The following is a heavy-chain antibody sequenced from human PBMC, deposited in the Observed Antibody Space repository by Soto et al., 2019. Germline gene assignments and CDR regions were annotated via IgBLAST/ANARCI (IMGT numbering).Heavy chain of an antibody. Sequence: GGSLRLSCAASGFTFSSYSMNWVRQAPGKGLEWVSSISSSSSYIYYADSVKGRFTISRDNAKNSLYLQMNSLRAEDTAVYYCARVFYGDLDLGFDYWGQGTLVTVSS. D-gene: IGHD4-17*01. V-gene: IGHV3-21*01. CDR2: ISSSSSYI. CDR3: ARVFYGDLDLGFDY. CDR1: GFTFSSYS. J-gene: IGHJ4*02.